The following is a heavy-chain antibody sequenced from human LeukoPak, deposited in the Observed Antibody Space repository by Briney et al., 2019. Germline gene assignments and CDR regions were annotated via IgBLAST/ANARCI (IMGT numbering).Heavy chain of an antibody. J-gene: IGHJ4*02. CDR2: ISSDGVTK. V-gene: IGHV3-48*03. D-gene: IGHD3-9*01. CDR1: GFTFSSYE. Sequence: PGGSLRLSCAASGFTFSSYEMNCFRQAPGEGLEWVSYISSDGVTKYYADSVKGRFTISRDNAKKSLYLQMSSLRAEDTAVYYCARDSSDILNGLTPFDYWGQGTLVTVSS. CDR3: ARDSSDILNGLTPFDY.